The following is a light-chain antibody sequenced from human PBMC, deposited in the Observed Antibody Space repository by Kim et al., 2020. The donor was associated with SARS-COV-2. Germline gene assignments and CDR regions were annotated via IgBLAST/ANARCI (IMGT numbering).Light chain of an antibody. J-gene: IGLJ3*02. CDR2: RNN. Sequence: RTATLTCIGNSNNVGDQGAAWLQQHQGHPPKLLFYRNNNRPSGISERLSASRSGNTDSLTITALQPEDEADYYCSAWDSSLSAWVLGGGTQLTVL. CDR1: SNNVGDQG. V-gene: IGLV10-54*01. CDR3: SAWDSSLSAWV.